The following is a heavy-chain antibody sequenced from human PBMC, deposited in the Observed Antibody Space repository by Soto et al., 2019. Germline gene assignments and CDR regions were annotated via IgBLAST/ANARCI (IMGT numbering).Heavy chain of an antibody. CDR3: ARCYYDSSGYYLPYYYYYGMDV. CDR2: ISYDGSNK. V-gene: IGHV3-30-3*01. CDR1: GFTFSSYA. J-gene: IGHJ6*02. D-gene: IGHD3-22*01. Sequence: GGSLRLSCAASGFTFSSYAMHWVRQAPGKGLEWVAVISYDGSNKYYADSVKGRFTISRDNSKNTLYLQMNSLRAEDMAVYYCARCYYDSSGYYLPYYYYYGMDVWGQGTTVTVSS.